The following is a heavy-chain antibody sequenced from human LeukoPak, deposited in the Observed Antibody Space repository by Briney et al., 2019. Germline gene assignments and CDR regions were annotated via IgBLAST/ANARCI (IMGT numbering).Heavy chain of an antibody. CDR1: GFTFTSYV. J-gene: IGHJ4*02. D-gene: IGHD4-17*01. CDR2: ISGSGDST. CDR3: AKRGDGDKTAFDY. Sequence: GGSLRLSCAASGFTFTSYVINWVRQAPGKGLEWVSGISGSGDSTYYADSVKGQFTISRDNSKSTLYLQMNSLRAEDTAVYYCAKRGDGDKTAFDYWGQGTLVTVSS. V-gene: IGHV3-23*01.